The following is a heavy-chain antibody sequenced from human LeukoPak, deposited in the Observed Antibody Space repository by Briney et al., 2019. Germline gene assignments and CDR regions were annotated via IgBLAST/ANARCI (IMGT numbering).Heavy chain of an antibody. D-gene: IGHD3-22*01. CDR2: ISAYNGNT. Sequence: ASVKVSCKASGYTFTSYGISWVRQAPGQGLEWMGWISAYNGNTNYAQKLQGRVTMTTDTSTSTAYMELRSLRSDDTAVYYCARDRKSELYYYDSSGYIHAFDIWGQGTMVTVFS. CDR1: GYTFTSYG. J-gene: IGHJ3*02. CDR3: ARDRKSELYYYDSSGYIHAFDI. V-gene: IGHV1-18*01.